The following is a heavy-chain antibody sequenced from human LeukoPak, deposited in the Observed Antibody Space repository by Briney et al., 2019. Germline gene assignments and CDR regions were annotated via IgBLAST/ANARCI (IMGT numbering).Heavy chain of an antibody. CDR3: ARDVGGYSRSICFES. D-gene: IGHD6-6*01. CDR2: IYYSGST. Sequence: PSETQSLLCTVSGVPKSSYNGSWIRQPPGKGLEWIGYIYYSGSTNYNPSLKSRVTISVDTSKNQFSLKLSSVTAADTAVYYCARDVGGYSRSICFESWGEDPRVSVSS. CDR1: GVPKSSYN. J-gene: IGHJ4*02. V-gene: IGHV4-59*01.